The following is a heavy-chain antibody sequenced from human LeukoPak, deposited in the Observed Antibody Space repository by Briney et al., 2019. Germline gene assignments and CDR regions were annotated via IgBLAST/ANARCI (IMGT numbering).Heavy chain of an antibody. Sequence: GGSLRLSCAASGFTFSSYALSWVRQAPGKGLEWVSAISGSGGSTYYADSVKGRFTISRDNSKNTLYLQMNSLRAEDTAVYYCAKDSGDYGDYRPFDYWGQGTLVTVSS. D-gene: IGHD4-17*01. CDR3: AKDSGDYGDYRPFDY. CDR2: ISGSGGST. CDR1: GFTFSSYA. J-gene: IGHJ4*02. V-gene: IGHV3-23*01.